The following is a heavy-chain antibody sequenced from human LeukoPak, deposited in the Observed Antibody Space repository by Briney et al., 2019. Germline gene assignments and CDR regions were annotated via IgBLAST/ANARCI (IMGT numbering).Heavy chain of an antibody. D-gene: IGHD5-24*01. CDR3: ARHALRGHNTGRDGYNWRGPRIRYYFDY. V-gene: IGHV4-39*01. CDR2: INHSGST. J-gene: IGHJ4*02. CDR1: GDSISSTLYY. Sequence: SETLSLTCTVSGDSISSTLYYWGWIRQPPGKGLEWIGEINHSGSTNYNPSLKSRVTISVDTSKNQFSLKLSSVTAADTAVYYCARHALRGHNTGRDGYNWRGPRIRYYFDYWGQGTLVTVSS.